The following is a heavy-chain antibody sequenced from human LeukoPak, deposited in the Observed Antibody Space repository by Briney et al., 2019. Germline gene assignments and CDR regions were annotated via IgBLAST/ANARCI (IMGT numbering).Heavy chain of an antibody. CDR3: ARWGDCSGGSCYSGLHFDY. V-gene: IGHV4-30-4*01. Sequence: SETLSLTCTVSGGSISSGDYSWSWICQPPGTGLEWIGYIYYSGSTDYNPSLKSRVTISVDTSKNQFSLKLSSVTAADTAVYYCARWGDCSGGSCYSGLHFDYWGQGTLVTVSS. D-gene: IGHD2-15*01. CDR2: IYYSGST. CDR1: GGSISSGDYS. J-gene: IGHJ4*02.